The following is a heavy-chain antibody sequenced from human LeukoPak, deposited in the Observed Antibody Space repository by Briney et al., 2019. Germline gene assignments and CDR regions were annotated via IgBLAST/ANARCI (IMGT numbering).Heavy chain of an antibody. V-gene: IGHV4-59*07. CDR2: MYYSGST. J-gene: IGHJ4*02. CDR1: GGSSSNYY. Sequence: MASDPPSLTGTLTGGSSSNYYWSWIRQPPEKGLEWIGYMYYSGSTNYNPSLKSRVTISVDTSKNQFSLKLSSVTAADTAVYYCASSHPLGSNNDYCTPFDYWGQGTLVTVSS. D-gene: IGHD2-8*01. CDR3: ASSHPLGSNNDYCTPFDY.